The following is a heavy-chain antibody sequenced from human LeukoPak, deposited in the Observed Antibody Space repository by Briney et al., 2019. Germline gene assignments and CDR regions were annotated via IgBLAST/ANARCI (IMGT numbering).Heavy chain of an antibody. J-gene: IGHJ4*02. V-gene: IGHV3-20*04. Sequence: GGPLRLSCAASGFTFDDYDMSWVRQTPGRGLEWVSGINWSGGSTGYEDSVKGRFTVSRDNAKNSLYLHMNSLRAEDTALYYCARGWPQLGYFDYWGQGTLVTVSS. D-gene: IGHD5-24*01. CDR1: GFTFDDYD. CDR2: INWSGGST. CDR3: ARGWPQLGYFDY.